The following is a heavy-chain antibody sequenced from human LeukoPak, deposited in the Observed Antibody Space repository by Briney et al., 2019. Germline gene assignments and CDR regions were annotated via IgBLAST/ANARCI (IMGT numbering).Heavy chain of an antibody. CDR1: GFTFSNYA. J-gene: IGHJ6*02. CDR2: ISYDGSNK. Sequence: PGGSLRLSCAASGFTFSNYALSWVRQAPGKGLEWVAVISYDGSNKYYADSVKGRFTISRDNSKNTLYLQMNSLRAEDTAVYYCARVRFGEANYYGMDVWGQGTTVTVSS. CDR3: ARVRFGEANYYGMDV. D-gene: IGHD3-10*01. V-gene: IGHV3-30*03.